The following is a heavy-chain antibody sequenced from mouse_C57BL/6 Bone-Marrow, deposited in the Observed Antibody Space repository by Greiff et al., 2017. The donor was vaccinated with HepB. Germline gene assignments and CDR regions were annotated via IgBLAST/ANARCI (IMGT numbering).Heavy chain of an antibody. Sequence: EVQLQQSGPELVKPGASVKISCKASGYTFTDYYMNWVKQSHGKSLEWIGDINPNNGGTSYNQKFKGKATLTVDKSSSTAYMELRSLTSEDSAVYYCARAYYDYDGPYAMDYWCQGTSVTVSS. CDR3: ARAYYDYDGPYAMDY. CDR1: GYTFTDYY. D-gene: IGHD2-4*01. V-gene: IGHV1-26*01. CDR2: INPNNGGT. J-gene: IGHJ4*01.